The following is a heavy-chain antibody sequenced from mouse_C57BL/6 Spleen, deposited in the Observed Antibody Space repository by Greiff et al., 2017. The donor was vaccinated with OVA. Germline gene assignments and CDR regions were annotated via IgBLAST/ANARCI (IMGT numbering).Heavy chain of an antibody. CDR1: GYTFTSYW. CDR3: ARGRNSNYGGVFDY. J-gene: IGHJ2*01. CDR2: IHPNSGST. V-gene: IGHV1-64*01. Sequence: VQLQQPGAELVKPGASVKLSCKASGYTFTSYWMHWVKQRPGQGLEWIGMIHPNSGSTNYNEKFKSKATLTVDKSSSTAHMQLSSLTSEDSAVYYCARGRNSNYGGVFDYWGQGTTLTVSS. D-gene: IGHD2-5*01.